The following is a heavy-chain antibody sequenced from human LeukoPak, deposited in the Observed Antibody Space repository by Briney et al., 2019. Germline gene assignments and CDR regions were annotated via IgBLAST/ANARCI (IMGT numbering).Heavy chain of an antibody. CDR1: GYTFTGYY. D-gene: IGHD1-20*01. Sequence: ASVKVSCKASGYTFTGYYMYWVRQAPRQGLEWMGWINPNSGGTNYAQKFQGWVTMTRDTSISTAYMELSRLRSDDTAVYYCARGGITGATRGPTRLNDAFDIWGQGTMVTVSS. CDR3: ARGGITGATRGPTRLNDAFDI. V-gene: IGHV1-2*04. CDR2: INPNSGGT. J-gene: IGHJ3*02.